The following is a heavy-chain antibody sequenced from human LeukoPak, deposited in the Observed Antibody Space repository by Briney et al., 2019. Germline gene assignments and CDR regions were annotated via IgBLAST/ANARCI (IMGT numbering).Heavy chain of an antibody. CDR2: IKQDGSEK. D-gene: IGHD3-22*01. J-gene: IGHJ5*02. Sequence: GGSLRLSCAASGFTVSSYWMSWVRQAPGKGLEWVANIKQDGSEKYYVDSVKGRFTISRDNAKNSLYLQMNSLRAEDTAVYYCARAHITYDSSGYYYVDWFDPWGQGTLVTVSS. V-gene: IGHV3-7*01. CDR3: ARAHITYDSSGYYYVDWFDP. CDR1: GFTVSSYW.